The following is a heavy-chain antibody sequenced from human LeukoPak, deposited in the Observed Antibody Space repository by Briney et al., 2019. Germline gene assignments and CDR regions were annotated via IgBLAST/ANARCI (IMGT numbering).Heavy chain of an antibody. CDR1: GFTVSRNY. Sequence: GGSLRLSCAASGFTVSRNYMSWVRQAPGKGLEGVSVIYSGGSTYYADSVTGRFTISRDNSKNTLYLQMNSLRAEDTAVYYCASEVSTTARFTDYWGQGTLVTVSS. D-gene: IGHD1-26*01. CDR2: IYSGGST. CDR3: ASEVSTTARFTDY. V-gene: IGHV3-53*01. J-gene: IGHJ4*02.